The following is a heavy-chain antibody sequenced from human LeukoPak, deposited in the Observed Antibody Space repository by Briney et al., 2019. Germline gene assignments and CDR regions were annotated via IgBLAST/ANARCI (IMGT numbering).Heavy chain of an antibody. CDR3: AKDPATVGTSNFDC. CDR2: ISDIGGST. D-gene: IGHD6-13*01. CDR1: GFTFSSYA. V-gene: IGHV3-23*01. J-gene: IGHJ4*02. Sequence: GGSLRLSCAASGFTFSSYAMNWVRQAPGKGLEWVSVISDIGGSTYYADSVKGRFTIPRDNSKNILYLQMNSLRAEDTAVYYCAKDPATVGTSNFDCWGQGTLVTVSS.